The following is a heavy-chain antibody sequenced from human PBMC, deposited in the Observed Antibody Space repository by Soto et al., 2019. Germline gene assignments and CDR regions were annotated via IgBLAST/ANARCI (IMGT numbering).Heavy chain of an antibody. D-gene: IGHD3-16*01. CDR3: AKDRVESGLGEVDY. V-gene: IGHV3-30*18. CDR2: ISYDGSNK. J-gene: IGHJ4*02. Sequence: QVQLVESGGGVVQPGRSLRLSCAASGFTFSTNGMHWVRQAPGKGLEWEAVISYDGSNKYYADSVKGRLTISRDNSKNTLYLQMNSLRTEDTAVYYCAKDRVESGLGEVDYWGQGTLVPVSS. CDR1: GFTFSTNG.